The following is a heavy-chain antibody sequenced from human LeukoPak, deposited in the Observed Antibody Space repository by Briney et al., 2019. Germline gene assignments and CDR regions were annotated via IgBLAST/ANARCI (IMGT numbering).Heavy chain of an antibody. CDR3: AKGSYGSSWYYFDY. CDR2: ISWNSGSI. CDR1: GFTFDDYA. V-gene: IGHV3-9*03. Sequence: GGSLRLSCAASGFTFDDYAMHWVRQAPGKGLEWVSGISWNSGSIGYADSVKGRFTISRDDAKNSLYLQMNSLRAEDMALYYCAKGSYGSSWYYFDYWGQGTLVTVSS. D-gene: IGHD6-13*01. J-gene: IGHJ4*02.